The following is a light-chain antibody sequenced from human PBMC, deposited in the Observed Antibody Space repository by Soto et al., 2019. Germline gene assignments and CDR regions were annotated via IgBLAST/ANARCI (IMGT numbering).Light chain of an antibody. CDR1: QGISSY. CDR3: QQYNNLPS. V-gene: IGKV1-33*01. CDR2: DAY. Sequence: IRMTQSPSSLSASTGDRVTITCRASQGISSYLAWYQQKPGKVPKLLIYDAYNLEIGVPSRFSGSGSGTDFSFTINSLQPEDVATYFCQQYNNLPSFGPGTKVDIK. J-gene: IGKJ3*01.